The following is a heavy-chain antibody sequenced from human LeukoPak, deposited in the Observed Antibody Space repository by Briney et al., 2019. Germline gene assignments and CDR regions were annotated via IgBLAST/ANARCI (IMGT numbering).Heavy chain of an antibody. V-gene: IGHV4-34*01. Sequence: SETLSLTCAVDGGSFSGYYWSWIRQPPGKGLEWIGEINHSGSTNYNPSLKSRVTISVDTSKNQFSLKLSSVTAADTAVYYCARGQVLVASTGYYYMDVWGKGTTVTVSS. J-gene: IGHJ6*03. CDR2: INHSGST. CDR1: GGSFSGYY. CDR3: ARGQVLVASTGYYYMDV. D-gene: IGHD2-15*01.